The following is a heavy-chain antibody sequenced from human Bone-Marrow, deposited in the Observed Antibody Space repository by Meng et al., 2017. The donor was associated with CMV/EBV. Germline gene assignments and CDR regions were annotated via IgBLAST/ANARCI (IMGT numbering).Heavy chain of an antibody. Sequence: SCAASGFTFGSFAIHWVRQGAGKGLEWVAVVDLGGTDTYYADSVKGRFTISSDNSKNTVYLQMNSLTAEDTAVYYCAKEGRTGSFLDYWGQGTLVTVSS. V-gene: IGHV3-30-3*01. D-gene: IGHD1-26*01. CDR1: GFTFGSFA. CDR2: VDLGGTDT. J-gene: IGHJ4*02. CDR3: AKEGRTGSFLDY.